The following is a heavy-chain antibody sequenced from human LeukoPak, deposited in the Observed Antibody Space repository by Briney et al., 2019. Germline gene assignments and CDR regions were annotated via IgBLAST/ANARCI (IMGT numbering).Heavy chain of an antibody. CDR3: ARGLAVAGRYDY. D-gene: IGHD6-19*01. J-gene: IGHJ4*02. CDR1: GGSISSNNYY. CDR2: IYYSGSI. Sequence: PSETLSLTCTVSGGSISSNNYYWGWVRQPPGKGLEWIGSIYYSGSIFYNPSLKSRLTISVDTSKNQFSLKVTSVTAADSAVYYCARGLAVAGRYDYWGQGTLVTVSS. V-gene: IGHV4-39*01.